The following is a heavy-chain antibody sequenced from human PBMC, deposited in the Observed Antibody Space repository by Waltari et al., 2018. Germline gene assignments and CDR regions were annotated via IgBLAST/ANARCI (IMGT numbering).Heavy chain of an antibody. Sequence: EVQLVESGGVLVPPGRSLRLSCAASGFPFSDHYMHWVRQAPGKGLEWVARIRDKAKIYTLEYAASVKGRFIIARDDSMNSLYLKMNNLKTEDTAMYFCARGYCVSNSCYCGDSWGQGTLVTVSS. CDR3: ARGYCVSNSCYCGDS. CDR1: GFPFSDHY. D-gene: IGHD2-2*01. CDR2: IRDKAKIYTL. V-gene: IGHV3-72*01. J-gene: IGHJ4*02.